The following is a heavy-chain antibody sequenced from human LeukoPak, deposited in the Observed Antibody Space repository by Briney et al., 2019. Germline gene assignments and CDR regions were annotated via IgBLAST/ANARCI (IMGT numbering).Heavy chain of an antibody. CDR1: GYTFTSYY. J-gene: IGHJ4*02. D-gene: IGHD1-26*01. Sequence: ASVKVSCKASGYTFTSYYMHWVRQAPGQGLEWMGMINPSGGSTTYAQKFQGRVTMTRDTSTSTVYMELNSLRSEDTAVYYCARGGRVGATGGVVNYWGQGTLVTVSS. CDR3: ARGGRVGATGGVVNY. V-gene: IGHV1-46*01. CDR2: INPSGGST.